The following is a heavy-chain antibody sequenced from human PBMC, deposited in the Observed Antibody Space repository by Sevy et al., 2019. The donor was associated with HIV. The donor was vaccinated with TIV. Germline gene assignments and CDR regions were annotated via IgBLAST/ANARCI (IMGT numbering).Heavy chain of an antibody. J-gene: IGHJ6*02. V-gene: IGHV3-23*01. CDR1: GFTFNKYA. D-gene: IGHD5-18*01. CDR3: ARYVDSLMVSMFYGMDV. Sequence: GGSLRLSCEASGFTFNKYAMSWVRQAPGKGLEWVSTLMGSGSSTDYADSVRVRFTISRDNSRNTLYLEVDSLRVEDTAVYYCARYVDSLMVSMFYGMDVWGQGTTVTVSS. CDR2: LMGSGSST.